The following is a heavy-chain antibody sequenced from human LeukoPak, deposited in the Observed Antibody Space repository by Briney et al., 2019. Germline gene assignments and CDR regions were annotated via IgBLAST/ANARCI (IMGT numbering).Heavy chain of an antibody. CDR1: GYTFTDYD. Sequence: GASVKVSCKASGYTFTDYDINWVRQATGQGLEWMGWMNPNSGNTGYTQKFQGRVTMTRNTSISTAYMELSSLRSEDTAVYYCATGSFWDNSSGPLRRVRAFDIWGQGTMVTVSS. CDR3: ATGSFWDNSSGPLRRVRAFDI. CDR2: MNPNSGNT. J-gene: IGHJ3*02. D-gene: IGHD3-22*01. V-gene: IGHV1-8*01.